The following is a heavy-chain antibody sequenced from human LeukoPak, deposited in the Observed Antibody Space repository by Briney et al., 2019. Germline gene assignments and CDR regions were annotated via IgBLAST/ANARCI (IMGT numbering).Heavy chain of an antibody. V-gene: IGHV4-39*07. Sequence: SETLSLTCTVSGGSISSSSYYWGWIRQPPGKGLEWIGSIYYSGSTYYNPSLKSRVTISVDTSKNQFSLKLSSVTAADTAVYYCARGKSGWFGELITWGQGTLVTVSS. D-gene: IGHD3-10*01. CDR1: GGSISSSSYY. J-gene: IGHJ5*02. CDR2: IYYSGST. CDR3: ARGKSGWFGELIT.